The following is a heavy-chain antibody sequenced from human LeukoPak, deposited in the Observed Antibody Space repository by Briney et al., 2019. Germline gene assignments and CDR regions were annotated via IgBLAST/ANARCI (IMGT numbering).Heavy chain of an antibody. CDR2: ISLTGLT. Sequence: SGTLSLTCGVSGGSISNTNWWSWVRPPPGQGLEWIGEISLTGLTHYNPSLESRVTVSLDKSKNQLSLNLTSVTAADTAVYFCSRENGAFSPFGYWGQGTLVTVLS. J-gene: IGHJ4*02. CDR1: GGSISNTNW. V-gene: IGHV4-4*02. CDR3: SRENGAFSPFGY. D-gene: IGHD2-8*01.